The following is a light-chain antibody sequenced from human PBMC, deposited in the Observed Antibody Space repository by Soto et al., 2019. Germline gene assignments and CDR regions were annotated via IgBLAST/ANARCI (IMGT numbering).Light chain of an antibody. CDR3: QVWASTAEFFV. Sequence: SYEPTQPPSVSVAPGQTTKIPRGGAKIGSKIVHWYKQRPGQAPVAVVFDATDRPSGIPDRISASRSGDTATLTISRVDAGDEADYYCQVWASTAEFFVFGSGTKVTVL. V-gene: IGLV3-21*02. CDR1: KIGSKI. J-gene: IGLJ1*01. CDR2: DAT.